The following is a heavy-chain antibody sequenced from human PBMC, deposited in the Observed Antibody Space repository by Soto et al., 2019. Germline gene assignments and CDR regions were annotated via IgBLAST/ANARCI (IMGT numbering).Heavy chain of an antibody. V-gene: IGHV1-18*01. Sequence: GASVKVSCTASGYTFTSYGISWVRQAPGQGLEWMGWIGAYNGNTNYAQKLQGRVTMTTDTSTSTAYMELRSLRSDDTAVYYCARDPLYDKSWFDPWGQGTLVTVSS. J-gene: IGHJ5*02. CDR1: GYTFTSYG. CDR2: IGAYNGNT. D-gene: IGHD3-22*01. CDR3: ARDPLYDKSWFDP.